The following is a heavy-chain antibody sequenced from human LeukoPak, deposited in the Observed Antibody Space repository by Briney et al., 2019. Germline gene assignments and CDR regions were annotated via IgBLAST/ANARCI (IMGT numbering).Heavy chain of an antibody. J-gene: IGHJ4*02. CDR2: INIDSITV. CDR1: GFPLISYS. Sequence: GGSLRLSCAASGFPLISYSINWVRQAPGKGLEWVSYINIDSITVNYADSVKDRFTISIDNAKNSLYLQMNSLRAEDTAVYYCTTAKFDNWGQGTLVTVSS. V-gene: IGHV3-48*01. CDR3: TTAKFDN.